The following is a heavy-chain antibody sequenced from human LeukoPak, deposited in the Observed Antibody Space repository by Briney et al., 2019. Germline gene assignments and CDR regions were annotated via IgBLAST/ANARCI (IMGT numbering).Heavy chain of an antibody. J-gene: IGHJ2*01. CDR3: ATQTYYYDSSGHPYWYFDL. CDR2: IYYSGST. Sequence: SETLSLTCTVSGVSISSSIYYWGWIRQPPGKGLEWIGTIYYSGSTYYNPSLKSRLTMSVDTSKNQFSLKLSSVTVADTAIYYCATQTYYYDSSGHPYWYFDLWGRGTLVTVSS. D-gene: IGHD3-22*01. CDR1: GVSISSSIYY. V-gene: IGHV4-39*01.